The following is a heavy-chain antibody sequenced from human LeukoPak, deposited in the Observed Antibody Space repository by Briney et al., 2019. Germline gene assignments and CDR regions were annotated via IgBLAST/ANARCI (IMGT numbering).Heavy chain of an antibody. CDR1: GGSFSGYY. CDR3: ASGTGKIQLWLVVHLGMDV. Sequence: PSETLSLTCAVYGGSFSGYYWSWIRQPPGKGLEWIGEINHSGSTNYNPSLKSRVTISVDTSKNQFSLKLGSVTAADTAVYYCASGTGKIQLWLVVHLGMDVWGQGTTVTVSS. V-gene: IGHV4-34*01. D-gene: IGHD5-18*01. CDR2: INHSGST. J-gene: IGHJ6*02.